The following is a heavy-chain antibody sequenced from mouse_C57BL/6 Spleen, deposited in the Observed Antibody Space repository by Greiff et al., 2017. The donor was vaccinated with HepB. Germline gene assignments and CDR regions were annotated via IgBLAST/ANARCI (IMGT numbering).Heavy chain of an antibody. Sequence: QVQLKQSGPGLVQPSQSLSITCTVSGFSLTSYGVHWVRQSPGKGLEWLGVIWSGGSTDYNAAFISRLSISKDNSKSQVFFKMNSLQADDTAIYYCARNWGYGSSVAWFAYWGQGTLVTVSA. CDR2: IWSGGST. J-gene: IGHJ3*01. V-gene: IGHV2-2*01. D-gene: IGHD1-1*01. CDR3: ARNWGYGSSVAWFAY. CDR1: GFSLTSYG.